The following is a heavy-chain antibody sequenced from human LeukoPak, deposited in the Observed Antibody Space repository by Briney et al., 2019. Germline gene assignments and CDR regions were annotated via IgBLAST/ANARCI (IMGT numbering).Heavy chain of an antibody. Sequence: GGSLRLSCAASGFTFTSFGMSWVRQAPGKGLEWVSTISGSGGSTYYADSVKGRFTISRDNSKNTLYLQMNTLRAEDTAVYYCAKDLSRVVVTAPNDFWGQGTLVTVSS. D-gene: IGHD2-21*02. CDR1: GFTFTSFG. J-gene: IGHJ4*02. CDR2: ISGSGGST. V-gene: IGHV3-23*01. CDR3: AKDLSRVVVTAPNDF.